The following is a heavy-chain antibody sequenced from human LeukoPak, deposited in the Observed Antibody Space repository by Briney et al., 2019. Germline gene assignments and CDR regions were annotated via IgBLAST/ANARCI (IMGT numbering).Heavy chain of an antibody. D-gene: IGHD1-14*01. CDR2: MYPGDSDT. CDR1: GYSFTSYW. CDR3: ARQSHSITDY. V-gene: IGHV5-51*01. J-gene: IGHJ4*02. Sequence: GESLKISCKGSGYSFTSYWIGWVRQMSREGLEWMGIMYPGDSDTRYSPSSQGQVTISADRSISTAYPQWSSLKASDTAMYYCARQSHSITDYWGQGTLVTVSS.